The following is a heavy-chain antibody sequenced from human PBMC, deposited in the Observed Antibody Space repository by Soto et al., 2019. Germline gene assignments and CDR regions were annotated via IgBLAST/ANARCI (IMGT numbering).Heavy chain of an antibody. CDR1: GGSVSSGSYY. D-gene: IGHD2-21*01. Sequence: PSETLSLTCTVSGGSVSSGSYYWSWIRQPPGKGLEWIGYIYYSGSTNYNPSLKSRVTISVDTSKNQFSLKLSSVTAADTAVYYCASALLSFDYWGQGTLVTVSS. CDR2: IYYSGST. CDR3: ASALLSFDY. J-gene: IGHJ4*02. V-gene: IGHV4-61*01.